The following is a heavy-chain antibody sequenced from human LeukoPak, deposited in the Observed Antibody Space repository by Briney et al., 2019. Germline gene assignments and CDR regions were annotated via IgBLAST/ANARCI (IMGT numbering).Heavy chain of an antibody. V-gene: IGHV3-21*01. CDR2: ISSSSKYI. CDR3: AREPFWSGYFSNLHFDY. D-gene: IGHD3-3*01. Sequence: PGGSLRLSCAASGLTFSSYWMSWVRQAPGKGLEWVSSISSSSKYIYYADSVKGRFTISRDNAKNSLYLQMNSLRAEDTAVYYCAREPFWSGYFSNLHFDYWGRGTLVTVSS. J-gene: IGHJ4*02. CDR1: GLTFSSYW.